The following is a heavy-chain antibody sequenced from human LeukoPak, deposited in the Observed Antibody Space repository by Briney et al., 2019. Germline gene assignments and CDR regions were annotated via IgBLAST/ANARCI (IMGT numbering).Heavy chain of an antibody. CDR2: INHSGST. Sequence: PSETLSLTCAVYGGSFSGYYWSWIRQPPGKGLEWIGEINHSGSTNYNPSLKSRVTISVDTSKNQFSLKLSSVTAADTALYYCSRQGTLAIDYWGQGTLVTVSS. V-gene: IGHV4-34*01. J-gene: IGHJ4*02. D-gene: IGHD1-1*01. CDR3: SRQGTLAIDY. CDR1: GGSFSGYY.